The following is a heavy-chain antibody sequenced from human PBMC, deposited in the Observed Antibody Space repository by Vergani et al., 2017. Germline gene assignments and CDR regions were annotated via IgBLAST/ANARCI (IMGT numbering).Heavy chain of an antibody. CDR3: ARHLKYFDWLLRFDY. Sequence: QVQLQESGPGLVKPSETLSLTCTVSGGSISSYYWSWIRQPPGKGLEWIGYIYYSGSTYYNPSLKSRVTISVDTSKNQFSLKLSSVTAADTAVYYCARHLKYFDWLLRFDYWGQGTLVTVSS. D-gene: IGHD3-9*01. CDR2: IYYSGST. J-gene: IGHJ4*02. V-gene: IGHV4-59*08. CDR1: GGSISSYY.